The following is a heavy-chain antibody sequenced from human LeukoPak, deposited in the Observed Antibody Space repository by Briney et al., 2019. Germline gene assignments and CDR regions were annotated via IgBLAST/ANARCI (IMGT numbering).Heavy chain of an antibody. V-gene: IGHV3-23*01. CDR1: RFTFSSYS. D-gene: IGHD5-24*01. Sequence: GGSLRLSCAASRFTFSSYSMNWVRQAPGKGLEWVSGISGSGIHTYYPDSMKGRFTISRDNSKNSLYLQLNSLRVEDTALYYCAKALRTDGYNYEKALDVWGRGTTVTVSS. J-gene: IGHJ6*02. CDR2: ISGSGIHT. CDR3: AKALRTDGYNYEKALDV.